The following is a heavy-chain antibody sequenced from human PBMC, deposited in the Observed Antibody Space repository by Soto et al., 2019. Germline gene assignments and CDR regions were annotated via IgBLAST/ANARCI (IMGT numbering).Heavy chain of an antibody. D-gene: IGHD2-2*01. J-gene: IGHJ6*02. CDR2: IIPISETT. CDR1: GGTFSSYA. Sequence: QVQLVQSGAEVKKPGSSVKVSCKASGGTFSSYAISWVRQAPGQGLEWMGGIIPISETTNYAQKFQGRVTITADEYKSTAYMELSSLRSEDTAVYYCARSPGRSTSLEIYYYYYYGMDVWGQGTTVTVSS. V-gene: IGHV1-69*01. CDR3: ARSPGRSTSLEIYYYYYYGMDV.